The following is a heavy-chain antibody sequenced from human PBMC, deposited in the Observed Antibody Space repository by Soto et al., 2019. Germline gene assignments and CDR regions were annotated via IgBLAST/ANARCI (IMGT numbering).Heavy chain of an antibody. V-gene: IGHV4-34*01. D-gene: IGHD3-22*01. J-gene: IGHJ5*02. Sequence: PSETLSLTCAVYGGSFSDYYWSWIRQPPGKGLEWIGEINHSGSTNYNPSLKSRVTISLDTSKNQFSLKLSSVTAADTAVYYCASSYYYDSSGPNWFDPWGQGTLVTVSS. CDR3: ASSYYYDSSGPNWFDP. CDR1: GGSFSDYY. CDR2: INHSGST.